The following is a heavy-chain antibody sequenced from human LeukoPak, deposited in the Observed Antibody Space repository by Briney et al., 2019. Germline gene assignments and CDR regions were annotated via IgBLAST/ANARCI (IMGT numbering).Heavy chain of an antibody. V-gene: IGHV1-69*04. CDR2: IIPILGIA. D-gene: IGHD2-15*01. CDR3: ARDLEGVVVVARTHYGVDV. Sequence: GASVKVSCKASGGTFSSYAISWVRQAPGQGLEWMGRIIPILGIANYAQKFQGRVTITADKSTSTAYMELSSLRSEDTAVYYCARDLEGVVVVARTHYGVDVWGQGTTVTVSS. CDR1: GGTFSSYA. J-gene: IGHJ6*02.